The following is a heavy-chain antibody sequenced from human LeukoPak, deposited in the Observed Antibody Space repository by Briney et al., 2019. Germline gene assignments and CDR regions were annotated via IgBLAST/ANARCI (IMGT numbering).Heavy chain of an antibody. CDR3: ARDRYYETSGYYYESIY. CDR1: GGTFSNYA. D-gene: IGHD3-22*01. CDR2: INPMLGTV. J-gene: IGHJ4*02. Sequence: SVKVSCKSSGGTFSNYAISWVRQAPGQGLEWMGAINPMLGTVKYAQKFQDRVTITADKSTSTAYMEMSTLISEDTAIYYCARDRYYETSGYYYESIYWGQGTPVTVSS. V-gene: IGHV1-69*10.